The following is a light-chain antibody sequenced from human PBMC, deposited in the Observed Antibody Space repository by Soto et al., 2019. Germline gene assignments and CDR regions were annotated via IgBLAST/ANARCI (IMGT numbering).Light chain of an antibody. CDR1: QSVSSW. Sequence: DIQMTQSPSTLSASVGDRVTITCRASQSVSSWLAWYQQKPGKAPNLLIYDASSLEGGVPSRFSGSGSGTEFPPPLTSLQLDDSETYYCQQYTNLVPFGQGTRVKTK. CDR2: DAS. J-gene: IGKJ1*01. V-gene: IGKV1-5*01. CDR3: QQYTNLVP.